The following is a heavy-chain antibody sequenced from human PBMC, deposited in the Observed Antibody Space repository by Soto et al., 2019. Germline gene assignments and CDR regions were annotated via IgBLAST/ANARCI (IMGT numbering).Heavy chain of an antibody. CDR2: ISSTSWTI. CDR3: ARAAFPYGDSVSRWFDP. J-gene: IGHJ5*02. Sequence: EVQLVESGGGLVQPGGSLRLSCTASGFILRSYEMNWVRQAPGKGLELISYISSTSWTIYYADSVKGRFSISRDNDKNSLFLQMNSLRAEDTAVYYCARAAFPYGDSVSRWFDPWGQGTLVTVSS. V-gene: IGHV3-48*03. CDR1: GFILRSYE. D-gene: IGHD4-17*01.